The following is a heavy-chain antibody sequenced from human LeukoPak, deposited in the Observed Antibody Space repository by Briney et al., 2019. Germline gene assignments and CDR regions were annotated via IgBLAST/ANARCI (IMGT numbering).Heavy chain of an antibody. V-gene: IGHV1-2*02. CDR3: ARQTRGPRNWFDP. CDR2: INPNSGGT. J-gene: IGHJ5*02. CDR1: GYTFTGYY. Sequence: ASVKVSCKASGYTFTGYYMHWVRQAPGQGLEWMGWINPNSGGTNYAQKFQGRVTMTRDKSISTAYMELSRLRSDDTAVYYCARQTRGPRNWFDPWGQGTLVTVSS.